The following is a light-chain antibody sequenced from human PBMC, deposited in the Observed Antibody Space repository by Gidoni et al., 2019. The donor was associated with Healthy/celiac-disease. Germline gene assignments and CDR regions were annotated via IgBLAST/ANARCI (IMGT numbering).Light chain of an antibody. Sequence: DTQMTQSPSSLTASLGDRVTITCLASQSISSYLHWYQQKPGKAPKLLIYAASSLQSGVPSRFSGSGSGTDFTLTISSLQPEDFATYYCQQSYSTPHTFGGGTKVEIK. CDR2: AAS. CDR1: QSISSY. V-gene: IGKV1-39*01. J-gene: IGKJ4*01. CDR3: QQSYSTPHT.